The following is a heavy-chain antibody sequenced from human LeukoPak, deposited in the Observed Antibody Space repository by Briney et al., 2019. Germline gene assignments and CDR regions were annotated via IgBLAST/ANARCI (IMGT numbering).Heavy chain of an antibody. D-gene: IGHD4-17*01. Sequence: TGGSLRLSCAASGFTFSSYGMSWVRQAPGKGLEWVSAISGSGGSTYYADSVKGRFTISRDNSKNTLYLQMNSLRAEDTAVYYCARSYGDYYYWGQGTLVTVSS. CDR1: GFTFSSYG. CDR2: ISGSGGST. J-gene: IGHJ4*02. V-gene: IGHV3-23*01. CDR3: ARSYGDYYY.